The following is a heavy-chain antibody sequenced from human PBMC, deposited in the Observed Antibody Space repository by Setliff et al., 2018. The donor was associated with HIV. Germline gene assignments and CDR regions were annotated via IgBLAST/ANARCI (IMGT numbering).Heavy chain of an antibody. Sequence: ASVKVSCKASGYTFTSCFMHWVRQAPGQGLEYMGIINPSDGTTDYTQKFQDRVTMTSDTSTSTVYMELRSLRSEDTAIYYCVKEYHTTATDTRVANYFGYWGQGTLVTVS. CDR1: GYTFTSCF. D-gene: IGHD6-13*01. CDR2: INPSDGTT. V-gene: IGHV1-46*01. J-gene: IGHJ4*02. CDR3: VKEYHTTATDTRVANYFGY.